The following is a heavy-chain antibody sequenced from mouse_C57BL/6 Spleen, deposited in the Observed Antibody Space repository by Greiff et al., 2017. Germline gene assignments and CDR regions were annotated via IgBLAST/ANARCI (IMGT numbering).Heavy chain of an antibody. Sequence: VQRVESGAELVRPGASVTLSCKASGYTFTDYEMHWVKQTPVHGLEWIGAIDPETGGTAYNQKFKGKAILTADKSSSTAYMELRSLTSEDSAVYYCTNAYGYDDWFAYWGQGTLVTVSA. J-gene: IGHJ3*01. CDR3: TNAYGYDDWFAY. CDR2: IDPETGGT. D-gene: IGHD2-2*01. V-gene: IGHV1-15*01. CDR1: GYTFTDYE.